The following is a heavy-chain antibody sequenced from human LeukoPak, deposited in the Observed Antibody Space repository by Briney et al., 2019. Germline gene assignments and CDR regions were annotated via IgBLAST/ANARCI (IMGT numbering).Heavy chain of an antibody. CDR3: ARYYGSGSYYTDY. V-gene: IGHV3-21*01. Sequence: GGSLTLSCAASGFTFSSYSMNWVRQAPGKGLEWVSSISSSSSYIYYADSVKGRFTIPRDNAKNSLYLQMNSLRAEDTAVYYCARYYGSGSYYTDYWGQGTLVTVSS. J-gene: IGHJ4*02. CDR2: ISSSSSYI. D-gene: IGHD3-10*01. CDR1: GFTFSSYS.